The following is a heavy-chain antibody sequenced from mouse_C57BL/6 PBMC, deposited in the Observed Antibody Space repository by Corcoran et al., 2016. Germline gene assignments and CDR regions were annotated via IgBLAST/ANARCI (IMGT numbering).Heavy chain of an antibody. V-gene: IGHV9-3*01. D-gene: IGHD1-1*01. Sequence: QIQLVQSGPELKKPGETVKISCKASGYTFTTYGMSWVKQAPGKGLKWMGWINTYSGVPTYADDFKGRFAFSLETSASTAYLQINNLKNEDTATYFCARPDYGSSPPPNWDPAWFAYWGQGTLVTVSA. CDR1: GYTFTTYG. J-gene: IGHJ3*01. CDR2: INTYSGVP. CDR3: ARPDYGSSPPPNWDPAWFAY.